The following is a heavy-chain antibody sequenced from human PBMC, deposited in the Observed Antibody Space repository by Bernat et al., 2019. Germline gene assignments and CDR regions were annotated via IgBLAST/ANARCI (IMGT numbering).Heavy chain of an antibody. CDR2: IYYSGST. V-gene: IGHV4-39*01. CDR3: ARLRGVAAAGDDYYYYGMDV. D-gene: IGHD6-13*01. Sequence: QLQLQESVPGLVKPSETLSLTCTVSGGSISSSSYYWGWIRQLPGKGLEWIGSIYYSGSTYYNPSLKSRVTISVDTSKNQFSLKLSSVTAADTAVYYCARLRGVAAAGDDYYYYGMDVWGQGTTVTVSS. J-gene: IGHJ6*02. CDR1: GGSISSSSYY.